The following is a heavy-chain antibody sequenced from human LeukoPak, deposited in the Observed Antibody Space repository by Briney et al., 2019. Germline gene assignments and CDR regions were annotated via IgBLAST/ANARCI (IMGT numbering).Heavy chain of an antibody. CDR2: MNPNSGNT. D-gene: IGHD1-1*01. V-gene: IGHV1-8*03. CDR1: GHTFTSYD. CDR3: ARAPTLLRPLDY. Sequence: ASVKVSCKASGHTFTSYDINWVRQATGQGLEWMEWMNPNSGNTGYAQKFQGRVTITRNTSISTAYMELSSLRSEDTAVYYCARAPTLLRPLDYWGQGTLVTVSS. J-gene: IGHJ4*02.